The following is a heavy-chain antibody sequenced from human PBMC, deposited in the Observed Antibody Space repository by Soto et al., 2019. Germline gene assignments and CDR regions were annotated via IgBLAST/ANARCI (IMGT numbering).Heavy chain of an antibody. J-gene: IGHJ6*03. CDR1: GFTFSSYW. D-gene: IGHD2-2*02. CDR2: IKQDGSEK. Sequence: EVQLVESGGGLVQPGGSLRLSCAASGFTFSSYWMSWVRQAPGKGLEWVANIKQDGSEKYYVDSVKGRFTISRDNAKNSLYLQMNSRRAEDTAVYYCARDIVVVPAAIADQYYYYYMDVWGKGTTVTVSS. V-gene: IGHV3-7*01. CDR3: ARDIVVVPAAIADQYYYYYMDV.